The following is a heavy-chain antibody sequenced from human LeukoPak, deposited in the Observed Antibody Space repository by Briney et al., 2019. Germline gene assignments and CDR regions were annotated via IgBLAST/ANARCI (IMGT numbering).Heavy chain of an antibody. CDR3: ARGSNYYYYYMDV. CDR2: INSDGSST. CDR1: GFTFSSYW. D-gene: IGHD4-11*01. V-gene: IGHV3-74*01. Sequence: GGSLRLSCAASGFTFSSYWMHWVRQAPGKGLVWVSRINSDGSSTSYADSVKGRFTISRDNSKNTLYLQMNSPRAEDTAVYYCARGSNYYYYYMDVWGKGTTVTVSS. J-gene: IGHJ6*03.